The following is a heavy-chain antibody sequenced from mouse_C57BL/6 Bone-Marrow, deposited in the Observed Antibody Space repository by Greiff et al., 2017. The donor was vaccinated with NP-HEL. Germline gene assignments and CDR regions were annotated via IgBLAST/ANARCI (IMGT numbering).Heavy chain of an antibody. D-gene: IGHD1-1*01. CDR2: IDPSDSYT. J-gene: IGHJ4*01. CDR1: GYTFTSYW. V-gene: IGHV1-69*01. CDR3: ARFYYYGSSYRDYYAMDY. Sequence: VQLQQSGAELVMPGASVKLSCKASGYTFTSYWMHWVKQRPGQGLEWIGEIDPSDSYTNYNQKFKGKSTLTVDKSSSTAYMQLSSLTSEDSAVYYCARFYYYGSSYRDYYAMDYWGQGTSVTVSS.